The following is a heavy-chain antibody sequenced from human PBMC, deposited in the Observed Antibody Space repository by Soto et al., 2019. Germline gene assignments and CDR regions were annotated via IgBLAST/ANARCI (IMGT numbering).Heavy chain of an antibody. D-gene: IGHD3-22*01. J-gene: IGHJ4*02. CDR3: ARDYDYSGYWDY. Sequence: EVQLVESGGGLVQPGGSLRLSCAASGFTFSDHYMDWVRQAPGKGLEWVGRTRNKANSYTTEYAASVKGRFTISRDDSKNSLYLQMNSLKTEDTAVYYCARDYDYSGYWDYWVRGTLFTVSS. V-gene: IGHV3-72*01. CDR1: GFTFSDHY. CDR2: TRNKANSYTT.